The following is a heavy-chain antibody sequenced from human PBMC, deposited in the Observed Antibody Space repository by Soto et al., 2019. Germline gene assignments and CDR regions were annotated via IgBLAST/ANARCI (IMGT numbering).Heavy chain of an antibody. D-gene: IGHD1-1*01. J-gene: IGHJ6*03. CDR1: GYSITHYV. V-gene: IGHV1-3*01. CDR2: INGGNGNT. CDR3: ARGLWKDYYYYYYMDV. Sequence: QVQLVQSGAEVKKPGASVKVSCKASGYSITHYVIHWVRQAPGQRLEWMGWINGGNGNTKYSQSFQGRVNITRDTSASTAYMEVSSLRSEDTAVYYCARGLWKDYYYYYYMDVWGKGTTVTVSS.